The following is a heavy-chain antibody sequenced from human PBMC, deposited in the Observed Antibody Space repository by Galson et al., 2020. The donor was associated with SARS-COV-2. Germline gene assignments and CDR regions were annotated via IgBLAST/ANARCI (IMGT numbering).Heavy chain of an antibody. V-gene: IGHV3-30*04. Sequence: GESLKISCAASGFTXXXXXMXWXXXXXXXXXXXXXXXXXXGSNKYYLESVKGRFTISRDNSENTVSLQMDNLRAEDTAVYFCARDGQLSSGWAFDYWGQGTLVTVSS. D-gene: IGHD6-19*01. CDR3: ARDGQLSSGWAFDY. J-gene: IGHJ4*02. CDR2: XXXXGSNK. CDR1: GFTXXXXX.